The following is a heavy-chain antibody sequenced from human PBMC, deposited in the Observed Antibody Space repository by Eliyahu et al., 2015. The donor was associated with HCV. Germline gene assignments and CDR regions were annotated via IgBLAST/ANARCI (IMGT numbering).Heavy chain of an antibody. CDR2: MSPNSGNT. CDR3: ARGLGSGSGGRGY. J-gene: IGHJ4*02. D-gene: IGHD5-12*01. V-gene: IGHV1-8*01. CDR1: GXXFTSYD. Sequence: QVQLVQXGAEVKKPGASVKVSCKTSGXXFTSYDINWVRQASGXRLEWMGWMSPNSGNTGXAQKFQGRVTMTSDTSTSTAYMDLSSLRSEDTAVYYCARGLGSGSGGRGYWGQGTLVTVSS.